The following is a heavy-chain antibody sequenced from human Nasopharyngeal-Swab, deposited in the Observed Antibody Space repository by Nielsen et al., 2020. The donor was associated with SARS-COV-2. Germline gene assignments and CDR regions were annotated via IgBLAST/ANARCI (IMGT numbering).Heavy chain of an antibody. Sequence: GESLKISCAASEFTFSSYSMNWVRRAPGKGLEWVSYISSSSSTIYYADSVKGRFTISRDNAKNSLYLQMNSLRAEDTAVYYCARVIAVAVDYWGQGTLVTVSS. CDR1: EFTFSSYS. CDR2: ISSSSSTI. J-gene: IGHJ4*02. V-gene: IGHV3-48*04. D-gene: IGHD6-19*01. CDR3: ARVIAVAVDY.